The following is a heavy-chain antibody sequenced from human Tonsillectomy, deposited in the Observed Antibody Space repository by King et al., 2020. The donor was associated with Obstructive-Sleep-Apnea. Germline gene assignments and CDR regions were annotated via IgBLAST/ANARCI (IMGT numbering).Heavy chain of an antibody. CDR3: AKDQYFGRYDY. D-gene: IGHD3-9*01. Sequence: VQLQQWGAGLLKPSETLSLTCAVDGASFSGYYWSWIRQPPGKGLEWIGEMNHSGSTNYNPSLKSRVTILLDTSKNQFSLKLTSVTAADTAVYYCAKDQYFGRYDYWGQGTLVTVSS. CDR1: GASFSGYY. CDR2: MNHSGST. V-gene: IGHV4-34*01. J-gene: IGHJ4*02.